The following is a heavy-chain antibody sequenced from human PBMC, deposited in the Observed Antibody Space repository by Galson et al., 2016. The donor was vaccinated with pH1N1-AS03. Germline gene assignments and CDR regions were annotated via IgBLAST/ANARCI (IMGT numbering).Heavy chain of an antibody. D-gene: IGHD6-19*01. Sequence: TLSLTCTVSGDSFSSNIYYWNWLRQPAGKGLEWIGRIYTSGVTHYHPSLESRAPISIDTSKKQFSLELTSVTAADTAMYYCARGDPAVADFVYWGQGTLVTVSS. CDR2: IYTSGVT. J-gene: IGHJ4*02. V-gene: IGHV4-61*02. CDR1: GDSFSSNIYY. CDR3: ARGDPAVADFVY.